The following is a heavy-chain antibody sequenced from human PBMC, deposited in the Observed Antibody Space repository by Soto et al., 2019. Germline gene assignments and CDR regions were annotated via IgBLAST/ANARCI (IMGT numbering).Heavy chain of an antibody. D-gene: IGHD6-6*01. CDR1: GFTFTNYA. CDR2: INGGNGDT. CDR3: AKYREMYRNAFDV. Sequence: QVHLVQSGAEVKRPGASVKVSCKTSGFTFTNYALHWMRRAPGQRLEWVGWINGGNGDTGSAQKFQCRITFTRDTSTSTAYMKLSSLRSEDTAVYFCAKYREMYRNAFDVWGQGTMVTVSS. V-gene: IGHV1-3*01. J-gene: IGHJ3*01.